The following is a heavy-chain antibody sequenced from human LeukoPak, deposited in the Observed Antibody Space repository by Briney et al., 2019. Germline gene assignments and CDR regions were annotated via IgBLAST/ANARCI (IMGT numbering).Heavy chain of an antibody. J-gene: IGHJ4*02. D-gene: IGHD3-10*01. Sequence: GGSLRLSCAASGFTFTNYGMHWVRQAPGKGLEWVALITYDGYYKYYSDSVKGRFTISSDTSKDTLYLQMNSLRAEDTAVYYCARDLSPVVRASPMGYWGQGTPVTVSS. CDR3: ARDLSPVVRASPMGY. CDR1: GFTFTNYG. CDR2: ITYDGYYK. V-gene: IGHV3-30*03.